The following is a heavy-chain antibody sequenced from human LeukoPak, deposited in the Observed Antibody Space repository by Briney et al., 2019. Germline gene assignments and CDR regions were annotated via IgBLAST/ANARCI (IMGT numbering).Heavy chain of an antibody. CDR1: GYTFTSCG. CDR3: ARGLPYYYDSSGYQYYFDY. Sequence: ASVKVSCKASGYTFTSCGISWVRQAPGQGLEWMGWISAYNGNTNYAQKLQGRVTMTTDTSTSTAYMELRSLRSDDTAVYYCARGLPYYYDSSGYQYYFDYWGQGTLVTVSS. CDR2: ISAYNGNT. J-gene: IGHJ4*02. D-gene: IGHD3-22*01. V-gene: IGHV1-18*01.